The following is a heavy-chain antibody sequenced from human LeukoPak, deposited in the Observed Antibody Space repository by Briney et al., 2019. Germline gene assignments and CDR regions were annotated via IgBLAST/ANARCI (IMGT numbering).Heavy chain of an antibody. CDR1: GGTFSSYA. D-gene: IGHD6-19*01. V-gene: IGHV1-69*01. Sequence: SVKVSCKASGGTFSSYAISWVRQAPGQRLEWMGGIIPIFGTANYAQKFQGRVTITADESTSTAYMELSSLRSEDTAVYYCARAPKAVAGTCWFDPWGQGTLVTVSS. CDR2: IIPIFGTA. J-gene: IGHJ5*02. CDR3: ARAPKAVAGTCWFDP.